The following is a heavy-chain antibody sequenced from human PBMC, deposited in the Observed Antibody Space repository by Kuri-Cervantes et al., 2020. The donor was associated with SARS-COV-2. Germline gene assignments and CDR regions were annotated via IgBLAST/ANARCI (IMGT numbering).Heavy chain of an antibody. CDR2: VKTNSGNT. CDR3: ARGGIAAG. Sequence: ASAKVSCKASGYTFTSYGISWVRQATGQGLEWMGMVKTNSGNTLYAQIFQGRVTMTRDTSTSTAYMELSSLTSEDTAVYYCARGGIAAGWGQGTLVTVSS. V-gene: IGHV1-8*02. CDR1: GYTFTSYG. J-gene: IGHJ4*02. D-gene: IGHD6-13*01.